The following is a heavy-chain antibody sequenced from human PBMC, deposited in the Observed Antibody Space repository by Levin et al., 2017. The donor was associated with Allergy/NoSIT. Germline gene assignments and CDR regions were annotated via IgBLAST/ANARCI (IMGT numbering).Heavy chain of an antibody. Sequence: PGESLKISCKASGYTFTGYYMHWVRQAPGQGLEWMGWISPNSGDTNHAQTFQGRVTLTRDTSISTAYMELSRPRSDDTAVYYCARGGAVGAFDYWGQGTLVTVSS. CDR2: ISPNSGDT. D-gene: IGHD1-26*01. V-gene: IGHV1-2*02. CDR1: GYTFTGYY. CDR3: ARGGAVGAFDY. J-gene: IGHJ4*02.